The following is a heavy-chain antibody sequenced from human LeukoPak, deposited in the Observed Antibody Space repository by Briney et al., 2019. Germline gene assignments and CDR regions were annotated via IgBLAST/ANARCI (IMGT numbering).Heavy chain of an antibody. CDR2: MSYDGSNK. CDR3: ARESYGNYFFDS. CDR1: GFPFRSYA. V-gene: IGHV3-30-3*01. J-gene: IGHJ4*02. Sequence: GRSLRLSCAASGFPFRSYAMHWVRQAPGKGLEWVAVMSYDGSNKYSADSVKGRFTISRDNSKNTLYLQMNSLRAEDTALYYCARESYGNYFFDSWGQGTLVTVSS. D-gene: IGHD4-11*01.